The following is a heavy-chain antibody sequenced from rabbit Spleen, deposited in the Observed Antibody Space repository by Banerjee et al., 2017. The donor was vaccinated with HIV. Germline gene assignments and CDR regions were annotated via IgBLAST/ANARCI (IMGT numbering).Heavy chain of an antibody. V-gene: IGHV1S43*01. Sequence: QSLEESGGGLVKPGASLTLTCKASGLDFSSSYWICWVRQAPGKGLEWIGIIYAAKGSTDYASWVNGRFTISSDNAQSTVDLKMTSLTAADTATYFCARAIVPWLGLTRLDLWGQGTLVTVS. CDR1: GLDFSSSYW. J-gene: IGHJ3*01. D-gene: IGHD4-1*01. CDR2: IYAAKGST. CDR3: ARAIVPWLGLTRLDL.